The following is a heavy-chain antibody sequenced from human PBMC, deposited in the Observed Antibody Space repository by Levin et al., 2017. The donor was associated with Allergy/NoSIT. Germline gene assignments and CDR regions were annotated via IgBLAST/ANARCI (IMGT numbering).Heavy chain of an antibody. CDR3: ARDYYDSSGNGYFDY. CDR2: INPNSGGT. J-gene: IGHJ4*02. V-gene: IGHV1-2*02. D-gene: IGHD3-22*01. CDR1: GYTFSGHY. Sequence: ASVKVSCKASGYTFSGHYMHWVRQAPGQGPEWMGWINPNSGGTNFAQKFQGRVTMSRDTSISTAYMEVSRLRSDDTAVYYCARDYYDSSGNGYFDYWGQGTVVTVSS.